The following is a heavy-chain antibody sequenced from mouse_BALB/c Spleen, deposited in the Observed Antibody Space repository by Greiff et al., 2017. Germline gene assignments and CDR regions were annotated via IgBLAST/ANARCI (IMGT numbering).Heavy chain of an antibody. D-gene: IGHD1-1*01. CDR2: ISSGSSTI. CDR3: ARNDKFGSNTVNWYFDV. CDR1: GFTFSSFG. V-gene: IGHV5-17*02. J-gene: IGHJ1*01. Sequence: EVQLVESGGGLVQPGGSRKLSCAASGFTFSSFGMHWVRQSPEKGLEWVAYISSGSSTIYYADTVKGRFTISRDNPKNTLFLQMTSLRSEDTAMYDCARNDKFGSNTVNWYFDVWGAGTTVTVSA.